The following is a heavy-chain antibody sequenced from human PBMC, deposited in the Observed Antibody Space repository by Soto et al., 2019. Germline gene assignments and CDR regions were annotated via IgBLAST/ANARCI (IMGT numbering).Heavy chain of an antibody. J-gene: IGHJ4*02. CDR1: GGSISSYY. CDR3: ASLYSSSWYYFDY. Sequence: QVQLQESGPGLVKPSETLSLTCTVSGGSISSYYWSWIRQPPGKGLEWIGYIYYSGSTNYNPSLKSRVTISVDTSKNQFSLKLSSVTAADTAVYYCASLYSSSWYYFDYWGQGTLVTVSS. D-gene: IGHD6-13*01. CDR2: IYYSGST. V-gene: IGHV4-59*01.